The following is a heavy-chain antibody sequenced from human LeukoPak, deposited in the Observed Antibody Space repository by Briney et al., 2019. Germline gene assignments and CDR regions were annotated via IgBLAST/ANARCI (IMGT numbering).Heavy chain of an antibody. CDR3: ARGLPGYSGGDDALDI. V-gene: IGHV4-59*01. CDR1: GGSITSYY. Sequence: SETLSLTCTVSGGSITSYYWSWIRQPPGRGLEYIGYIYYSGSTNYNPSLKSRVTISVDTSKNQFSLKLTSVTAADTAVYYCARGLPGYSGGDDALDIWGKGTVVIVS. J-gene: IGHJ3*02. CDR2: IYYSGST. D-gene: IGHD6-19*01.